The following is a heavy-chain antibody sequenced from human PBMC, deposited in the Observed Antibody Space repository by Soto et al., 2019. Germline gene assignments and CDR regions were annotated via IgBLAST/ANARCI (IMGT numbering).Heavy chain of an antibody. CDR2: VYYSGNT. Sequence: QVQLQESGPGLVKPSETLSLTCTVSGGSISPYYWSWIRQPPGKGLEWIRYVYYSGNTNYNPSLERRVTISVDTSRNRFSLNLTSATAADTAVYYCARKGAAASYAHYYMDVWGRVTAVTVSS. J-gene: IGHJ6*03. D-gene: IGHD6-13*01. CDR3: ARKGAAASYAHYYMDV. CDR1: GGSISPYY. V-gene: IGHV4-59*01.